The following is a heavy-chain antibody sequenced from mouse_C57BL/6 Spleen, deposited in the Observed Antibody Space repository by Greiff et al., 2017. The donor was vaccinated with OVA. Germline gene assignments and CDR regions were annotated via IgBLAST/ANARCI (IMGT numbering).Heavy chain of an antibody. CDR1: GYTFTSYW. J-gene: IGHJ4*01. V-gene: IGHV1-52*01. Sequence: QVQLQQPGAELVRPGSSVKLSCKASGYTFTSYWMHWVKQRPIQGLEWIGNIDPSDSETHYNQKFKDKATLTVDKSSSTAYMQLSSLTSEDSAVYYCARGSLLSYGYGGYAMDYWGQGTSVTVSS. CDR3: ARGSLLSYGYGGYAMDY. CDR2: IDPSDSET. D-gene: IGHD2-2*01.